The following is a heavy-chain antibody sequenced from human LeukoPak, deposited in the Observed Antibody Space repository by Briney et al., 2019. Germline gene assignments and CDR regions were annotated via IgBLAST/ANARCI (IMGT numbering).Heavy chain of an antibody. CDR2: TSSTGNTM. V-gene: IGHV3-48*03. CDR1: GFTFRSYE. Sequence: GGSLRLSCAASGFTFRSYEVNWVRQAPGKGLEWVSYTSSTGNTMYYADSVKGRFTISRDNANNSLYLQMNSLRVEDTSFYYCARGGGLYGMDVWGQGTTVTVSS. CDR3: ARGGGLYGMDV. D-gene: IGHD3-16*01. J-gene: IGHJ6*02.